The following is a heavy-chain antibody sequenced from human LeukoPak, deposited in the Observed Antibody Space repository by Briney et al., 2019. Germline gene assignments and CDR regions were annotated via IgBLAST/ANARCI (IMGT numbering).Heavy chain of an antibody. CDR3: ARAAIQIVVVPAAMQRLGY. Sequence: GGSLRLSCAASGFTFDDYGVSWVRQAPGKGLEWVSGINWNGGSTGYADSVKGRFTISRDNAKNSLYLQMNSLRAEDTALYYCARAAIQIVVVPAAMQRLGYWGQGTLVTVSS. CDR1: GFTFDDYG. J-gene: IGHJ4*02. V-gene: IGHV3-20*04. CDR2: INWNGGST. D-gene: IGHD2-2*01.